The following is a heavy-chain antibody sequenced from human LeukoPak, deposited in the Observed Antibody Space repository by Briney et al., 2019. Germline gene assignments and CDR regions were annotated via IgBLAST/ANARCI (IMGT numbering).Heavy chain of an antibody. CDR1: GGSFGGYY. CDR2: INHSGST. D-gene: IGHD2-15*01. J-gene: IGHJ4*02. CDR3: ARGVVVAATRNHNFDY. V-gene: IGHV4-34*01. Sequence: PSETLSLTCAVYGGSFGGYYWSWIRQPPGKGLEWIGEINHSGSTNYNPSLKSRVTISVDTSKSQFSLKLSSVTAADTAVYYCARGVVVAATRNHNFDYWGQGTLVTVSS.